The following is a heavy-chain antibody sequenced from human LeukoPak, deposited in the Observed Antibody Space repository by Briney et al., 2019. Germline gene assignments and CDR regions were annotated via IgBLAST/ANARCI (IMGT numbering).Heavy chain of an antibody. CDR2: IYYSGTT. Sequence: SETLSLTCTVSGGSISSYYWSWMRQPPGKGLEGIGYIYYSGTTYYNPSLKSRVTISVDTSKNQFSLELSSVTAADTGVYYCARYSSSSVYFGYWGQGTLVTVSS. V-gene: IGHV4-59*08. D-gene: IGHD3-22*01. CDR1: GGSISSYY. J-gene: IGHJ4*02. CDR3: ARYSSSSVYFGY.